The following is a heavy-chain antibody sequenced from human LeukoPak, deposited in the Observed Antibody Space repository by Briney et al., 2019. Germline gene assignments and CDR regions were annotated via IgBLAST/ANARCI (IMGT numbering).Heavy chain of an antibody. V-gene: IGHV5-51*01. J-gene: IGHJ3*02. CDR2: IYPGDSDT. CDR3: ARPIVYDSSGYYPVAFDI. Sequence: GESLKISCKGSGYSFTNYWIGWVRQMPGKGLECVGIIYPGDSDTRYSPSFQGQVTISADKSISTAYLQWSSLQASDTAMDYCARPIVYDSSGYYPVAFDIWGQGTMVTVSS. D-gene: IGHD3-22*01. CDR1: GYSFTNYW.